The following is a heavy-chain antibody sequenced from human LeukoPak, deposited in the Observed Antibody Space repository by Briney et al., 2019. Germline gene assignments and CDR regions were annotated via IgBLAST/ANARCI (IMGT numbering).Heavy chain of an antibody. CDR2: INPSGGST. D-gene: IGHD2-2*01. V-gene: IGHV1-46*01. Sequence: GASVKASRKASGYTFTSYYMHWVRQAAGQGLEWMGIINPSGGSTSYAHKFQGRVTMTTDTSTSTVYMELSSLRSEDTAVYYRARDHSGVVPAAIDYWGWGTLVTVSS. CDR3: ARDHSGVVPAAIDY. CDR1: GYTFTSYY. J-gene: IGHJ4*02.